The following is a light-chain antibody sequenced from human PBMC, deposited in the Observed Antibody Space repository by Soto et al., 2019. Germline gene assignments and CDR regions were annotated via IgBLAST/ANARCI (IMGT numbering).Light chain of an antibody. CDR1: SSNIGTPHD. V-gene: IGLV1-40*01. CDR2: ADY. Sequence: QSVLTQPPSVSGAPGQRVTISCTGDSSNIGTPHDVYWYQQFPGTAPKLLIYADYERPSGVPDRFSGSKSGAAAALVITGLRADDEADYYCQSYDNNVSGWVFGGGTKLTVL. J-gene: IGLJ3*02. CDR3: QSYDNNVSGWV.